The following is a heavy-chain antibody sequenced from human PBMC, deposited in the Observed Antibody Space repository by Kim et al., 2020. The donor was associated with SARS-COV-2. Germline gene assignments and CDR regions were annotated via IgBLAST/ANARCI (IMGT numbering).Heavy chain of an antibody. V-gene: IGHV4-59*13. CDR1: GGSISSYY. CDR2: IYYSGST. CDR3: ARISDSSSWVDGFDI. Sequence: SETLSLTCTVSGGSISSYYWSWIRQPPGKGLEWIGYIYYSGSTNYNPSLKSRVTISVDTSKNQFSLKLSSVTAADTAVYYCARISDSSSWVDGFDIWGQGTMVTVSS. J-gene: IGHJ3*02. D-gene: IGHD6-13*01.